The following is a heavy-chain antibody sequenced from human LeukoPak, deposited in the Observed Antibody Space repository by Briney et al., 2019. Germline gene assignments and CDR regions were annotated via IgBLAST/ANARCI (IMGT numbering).Heavy chain of an antibody. CDR3: ARDAGWRLDP. Sequence: PGGSLRLSCEASGFPFSDHNTDWVRQAPGKGLEWVGRIRNKPNSYTTEYAASVRGRFTISRDDSKNSLFLQMDSLKTEDTAMYYCARDAGWRLDPWGQGTLVTVSS. J-gene: IGHJ5*02. CDR2: IRNKPNSYTT. D-gene: IGHD3-3*01. V-gene: IGHV3-72*01. CDR1: GFPFSDHN.